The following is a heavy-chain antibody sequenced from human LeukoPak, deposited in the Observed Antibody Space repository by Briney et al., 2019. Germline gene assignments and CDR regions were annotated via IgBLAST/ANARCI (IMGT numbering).Heavy chain of an antibody. CDR1: GGSISSYY. CDR3: ARRWWFGELHFDY. CDR2: IYYSGST. D-gene: IGHD3-10*01. J-gene: IGHJ4*02. V-gene: IGHV4-59*01. Sequence: SETLSLTCTVSGGSISSYYWSWIRQPPGKGLEWIGYIYYSGSTNYNPSLKSRVTISVDTSKNQFSLKLSSVTAADTAVYYCARRWWFGELHFDYWGQGTLVTVSS.